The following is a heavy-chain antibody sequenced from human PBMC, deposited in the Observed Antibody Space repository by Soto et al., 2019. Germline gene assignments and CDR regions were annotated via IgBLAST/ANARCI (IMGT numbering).Heavy chain of an antibody. Sequence: PGGSLRLSCAASGFTFSSYAMSWVRQAPGKGLEWVSAISGSGGSTYYADSVKGRFTISRDNSKNTLYLQMNGLRAGDTAVYYCAKDSLQDIVVVPAAPDISDWFDPWGQGTLVTVSS. J-gene: IGHJ5*02. CDR2: ISGSGGST. D-gene: IGHD2-2*01. V-gene: IGHV3-23*01. CDR1: GFTFSSYA. CDR3: AKDSLQDIVVVPAAPDISDWFDP.